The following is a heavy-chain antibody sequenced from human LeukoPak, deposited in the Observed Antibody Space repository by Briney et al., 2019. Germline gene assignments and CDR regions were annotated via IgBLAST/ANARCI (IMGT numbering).Heavy chain of an antibody. J-gene: IGHJ6*02. CDR3: AKDRYSSGWYDYYYGMDV. V-gene: IGHV3-7*03. Sequence: GGSLRLSCAASGFNFSSYWMSWVRQAPGKGLEWAANINQDGGKKYYVDSVRGRFAISRDNAENSVYLQMNSLRAEDTAVYYCAKDRYSSGWYDYYYGMDVWGQGTTVTVSS. CDR2: INQDGGKK. D-gene: IGHD6-19*01. CDR1: GFNFSSYW.